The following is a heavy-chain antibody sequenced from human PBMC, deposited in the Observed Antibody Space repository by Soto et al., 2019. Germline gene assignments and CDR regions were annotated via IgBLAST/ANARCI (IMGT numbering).Heavy chain of an antibody. V-gene: IGHV3-23*01. D-gene: IGHD3-10*01. Sequence: EVQLLESGGGLVQPGGSLRLSCAASGFTFSTYDMNWVRQAPGKGLEWVSGISSGGGTTYYADSVKGRFTISRDNSKNTLYLQMNSLRGDDTAVYYCAKGAGSDSGRFWGQGTLLTVSS. CDR3: AKGAGSDSGRF. J-gene: IGHJ4*02. CDR1: GFTFSTYD. CDR2: ISSGGGTT.